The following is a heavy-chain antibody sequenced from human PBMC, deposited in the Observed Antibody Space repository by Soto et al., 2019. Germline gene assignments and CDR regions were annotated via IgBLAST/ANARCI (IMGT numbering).Heavy chain of an antibody. Sequence: ASVKVSCKASGYTFTSYGISWVRQAPGQGLEWMGWISAYNGNTNYAQKLQGRVTMTTDTSTSTAYMELRSLRSDDTAVYYCARGVKRDGRFLEWLLAYWGQGTLVTVSS. CDR3: ARGVKRDGRFLEWLLAY. D-gene: IGHD3-3*01. CDR2: ISAYNGNT. V-gene: IGHV1-18*01. J-gene: IGHJ4*02. CDR1: GYTFTSYG.